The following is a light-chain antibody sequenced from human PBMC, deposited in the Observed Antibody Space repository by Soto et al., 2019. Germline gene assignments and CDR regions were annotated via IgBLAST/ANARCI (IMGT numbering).Light chain of an antibody. Sequence: ALTQPASVSGSPGQSITISCTGTSSDVGGYNYVSWYQQHPGKAPKLMIYEVTNRPSGVSHRFSGSKSGNTASLTISGLQAEDEADYYCSSYTSSSTLVFGTGTKVTVL. CDR3: SSYTSSSTLV. J-gene: IGLJ1*01. V-gene: IGLV2-14*01. CDR2: EVT. CDR1: SSDVGGYNY.